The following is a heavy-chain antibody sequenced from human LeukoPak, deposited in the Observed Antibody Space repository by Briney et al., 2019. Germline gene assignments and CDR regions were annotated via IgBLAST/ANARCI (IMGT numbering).Heavy chain of an antibody. CDR2: IYYSGST. J-gene: IGHJ6*02. D-gene: IGHD5-18*01. CDR1: GGSISSYY. V-gene: IGHV4-59*08. Sequence: SETLSLTCTLSGGSISSYYWSWIRQPPGKGVEWIGYIYYSGSTNYNPSLKSRVTISVDTSKNQFSLKLSSVTAADTAVYYCAGWIQLWADYYYYGMDVWGQGTTVTVSS. CDR3: AGWIQLWADYYYYGMDV.